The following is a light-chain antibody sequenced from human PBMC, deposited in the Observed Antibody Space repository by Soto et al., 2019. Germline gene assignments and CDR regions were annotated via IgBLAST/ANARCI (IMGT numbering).Light chain of an antibody. CDR3: SSFTNSSPLGV. Sequence: QSVLTQPASVSGSPGQSITISYTGTSSDVGSYNYVSWYQHHPGKAPKLVIYDVDDRPSGVSNRFSGSKSGNTASLTISGLQAEDEADYYCSSFTNSSPLGVFGTGT. V-gene: IGLV2-14*03. CDR2: DVD. CDR1: SSDVGSYNY. J-gene: IGLJ1*01.